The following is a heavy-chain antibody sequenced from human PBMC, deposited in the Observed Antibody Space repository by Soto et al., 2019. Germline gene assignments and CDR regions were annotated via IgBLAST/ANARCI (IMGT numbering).Heavy chain of an antibody. CDR2: INHSGST. J-gene: IGHJ6*02. CDR1: GGSFIGYY. D-gene: IGHD2-8*01. Sequence: SETLFLTCAVYGGSFIGYYWSWIRQPPGKGLEWIGEINHSGSTNYNPSLKSRVTISVDTSKNQFSLKLSSVTAADTAVYYCARGGWGCTNGVCSPRYYYYYYGMDVWGQGTTVTVSS. V-gene: IGHV4-34*01. CDR3: ARGGWGCTNGVCSPRYYYYYYGMDV.